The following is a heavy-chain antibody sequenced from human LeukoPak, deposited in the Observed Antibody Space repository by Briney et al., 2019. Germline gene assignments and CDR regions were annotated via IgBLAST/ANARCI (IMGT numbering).Heavy chain of an antibody. CDR1: GDSIRGYY. CDR2: IGSSGNT. J-gene: IGHJ4*02. Sequence: SETLSLTCTVSGDSIRGYYWNWIRQPAGRGLEWISRIGSSGNTNYNPSLGSRVTVSVNLSKNQFSLKVYSVNAADTAVYYCTRGEFDCDSWGQGILVTVSS. D-gene: IGHD2/OR15-2a*01. CDR3: TRGEFDCDS. V-gene: IGHV4-4*07.